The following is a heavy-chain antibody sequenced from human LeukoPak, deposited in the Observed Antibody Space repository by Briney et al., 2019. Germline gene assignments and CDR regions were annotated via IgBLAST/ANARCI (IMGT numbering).Heavy chain of an antibody. CDR2: IYSGGST. CDR1: GFTVSSNY. CDR3: AVMVRGVIITEALDY. J-gene: IGHJ4*02. V-gene: IGHV3-53*01. Sequence: GSLRLSCAASGFTVSSNYMSWVRQAPGKGLEWVSVIYSGGSTYYADSVKGRFTISRDNSKNTLYLQMNSLRAEDTAVYYCAVMVRGVIITEALDYWGQGTLVTVSS. D-gene: IGHD3-10*01.